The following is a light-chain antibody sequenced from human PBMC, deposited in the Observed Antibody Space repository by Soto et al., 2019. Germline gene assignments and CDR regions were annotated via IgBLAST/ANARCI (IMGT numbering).Light chain of an antibody. Sequence: DIQMTQSPSSLSASVGDRVTLTCRASQSVATYLSWYRQRPGKAPMLLIYAASSLQSGVPSRFSGSGSGTDFTLTISSLQPEDFATYYCHQSYSTPYTFGQGTKVDIK. V-gene: IGKV1-39*01. CDR2: AAS. CDR1: QSVATY. CDR3: HQSYSTPYT. J-gene: IGKJ2*01.